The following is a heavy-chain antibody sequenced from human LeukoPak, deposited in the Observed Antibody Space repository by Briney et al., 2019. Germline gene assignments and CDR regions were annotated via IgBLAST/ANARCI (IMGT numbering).Heavy chain of an antibody. CDR3: AGGTGQLWFEYYFDY. CDR2: ISSSSSYI. V-gene: IGHV3-21*01. Sequence: GGSLRLSCAASGFTFSSYSMNCVRQAPGKGLEWVSSISSSSSYIYYADSVKGRFTISRDNAKNSLHLQMNSLRAEDTAVYYCAGGTGQLWFEYYFDYWGQGTLVTVSS. D-gene: IGHD5-18*01. J-gene: IGHJ4*02. CDR1: GFTFSSYS.